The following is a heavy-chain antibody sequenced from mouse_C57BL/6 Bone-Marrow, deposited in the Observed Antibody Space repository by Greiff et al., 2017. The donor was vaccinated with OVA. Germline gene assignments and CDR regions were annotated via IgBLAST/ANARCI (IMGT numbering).Heavy chain of an antibody. Sequence: EVKLVESGPELVKPGASVKISCKASGYSFTGYYMHWVKQSHGNILDWIGYIYPYNGVSSYNQKFKGKATLTVDKSSSTAYMELRSLTSEDSAVYYCARELYYYGSSAYWYFDVWGTGTTVTVSS. CDR2: IYPYNGVS. J-gene: IGHJ1*03. V-gene: IGHV1-31*01. CDR1: GYSFTGYY. D-gene: IGHD1-1*01. CDR3: ARELYYYGSSAYWYFDV.